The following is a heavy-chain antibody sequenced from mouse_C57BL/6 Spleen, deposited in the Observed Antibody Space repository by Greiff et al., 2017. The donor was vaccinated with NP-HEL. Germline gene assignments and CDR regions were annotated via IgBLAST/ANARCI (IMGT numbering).Heavy chain of an antibody. CDR2: IYPGSGNT. J-gene: IGHJ4*01. CDR3: ARGVTTVVANDAMDY. CDR1: GYTFTDYY. V-gene: IGHV1-76*01. Sequence: QVQLKESGAELVRPGASVKLSCKASGYTFTDYYINWVKQRPGQGLEWIARIYPGSGNTYYNEKFKGKATLTAEKSSSTAYMQLSSLTSEDSAVYFCARGVTTVVANDAMDYWGQGTSVTVSS. D-gene: IGHD1-1*01.